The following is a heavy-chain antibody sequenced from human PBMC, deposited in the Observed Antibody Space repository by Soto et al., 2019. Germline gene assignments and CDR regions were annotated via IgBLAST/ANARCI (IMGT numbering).Heavy chain of an antibody. CDR3: ARGGGSPYHDHEFDY. D-gene: IGHD2-2*01. V-gene: IGHV4-59*11. CDR1: GVSTSNHY. J-gene: IGHJ4*02. CDR2: IYYRGTT. Sequence: QVQLQESGPGLVKPSETLSLTCSVSGVSTSNHYWTWIRKPPGQGPEWIGCIYYRGTTNYNASFNSRVTISVDSSEXQFSLKLTSVTTADTAVYYCARGGGSPYHDHEFDYWGQGILVTVSS.